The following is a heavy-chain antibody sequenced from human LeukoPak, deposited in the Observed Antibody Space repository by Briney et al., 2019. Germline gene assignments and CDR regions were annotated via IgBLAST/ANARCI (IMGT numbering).Heavy chain of an antibody. J-gene: IGHJ4*02. CDR2: TYHSGST. D-gene: IGHD3-10*01. CDR3: ARSGPYYGSGSSPYYFDY. CDR1: GGSISSSSYY. Sequence: SETLSLTCTVSGGSISSSSYYWGWIRQPPGKGLEWIGSTYHSGSTYYNPSLKSRVTISVDTSKNQFSLKLSSVTAADTAVYYCARSGPYYGSGSSPYYFDYWGQGTLVTVPS. V-gene: IGHV4-39*07.